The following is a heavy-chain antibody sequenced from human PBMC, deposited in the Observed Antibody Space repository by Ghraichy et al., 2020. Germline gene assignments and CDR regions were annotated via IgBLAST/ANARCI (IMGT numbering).Heavy chain of an antibody. V-gene: IGHV1-18*04. Sequence: ASVKVSCKASGYTFTSYGISWVRQAPGQGLEWMGWISAYNVNTNYAQKLQGRVTMTTDTSTSTAYMELRSLRSDDTAVYYCARDTHGWWLRFREQETYYYGMDVWGQGTTVTVSS. CDR1: GYTFTSYG. D-gene: IGHD5-12*01. J-gene: IGHJ6*02. CDR3: ARDTHGWWLRFREQETYYYGMDV. CDR2: ISAYNVNT.